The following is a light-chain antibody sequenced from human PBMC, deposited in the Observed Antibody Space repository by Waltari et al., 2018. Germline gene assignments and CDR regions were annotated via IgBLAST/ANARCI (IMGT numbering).Light chain of an antibody. CDR1: QHVSTTY. CDR3: QQYGPSPPYT. Sequence: EIVLTQSPGTLSLSPGVSATSSCKASQHVSTTYLAWYQQKPGQAPRLLIYGASDRATGIPDRFTGTGAARDFTLTISRLEPEDFAVYYCQQYGPSPPYTFGQGTKLEIK. V-gene: IGKV3-20*01. J-gene: IGKJ2*01. CDR2: GAS.